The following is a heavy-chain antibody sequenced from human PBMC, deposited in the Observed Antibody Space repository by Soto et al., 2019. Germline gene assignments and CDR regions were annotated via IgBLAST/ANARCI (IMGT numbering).Heavy chain of an antibody. V-gene: IGHV4-39*07. J-gene: IGHJ4*02. D-gene: IGHD2-8*02. CDR3: ARDKITGLFDY. Sequence: SETLSLTCTVSGGSISSGDYYWTWIRQPPGTRLVWMGEINHSGSTNYNPSLKSRVTISVDTSKNQFSLKLTSVTAADTAVYYCARDKITGLFDYWGQGTLVTVSS. CDR1: GGSISSGDYY. CDR2: INHSGST.